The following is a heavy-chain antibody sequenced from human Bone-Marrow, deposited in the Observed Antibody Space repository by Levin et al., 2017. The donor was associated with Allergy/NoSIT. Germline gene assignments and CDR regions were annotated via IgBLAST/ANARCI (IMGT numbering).Heavy chain of an antibody. CDR3: ARDSVSFIGSSYVWEDSDY. CDR1: GYSFTDYY. D-gene: IGHD3-10*01. V-gene: IGHV1-2*02. CDR2: IYPHSGFS. J-gene: IGHJ4*01. Sequence: GESLKISCQASGYSFTDYYLHWIRQAPGQGLEWMGWIYPHSGFSDSTQKFQGRVTMTRDTSTSTAYMELSGLRPDDTAIYYCARDSVSFIGSSYVWEDSDYWGHGTLVTVSS.